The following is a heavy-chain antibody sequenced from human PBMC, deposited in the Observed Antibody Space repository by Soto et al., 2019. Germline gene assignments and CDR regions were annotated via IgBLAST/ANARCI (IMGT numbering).Heavy chain of an antibody. Sequence: QVQLVQSGAEVKKPGSSVKVSCKASGSTFSNYAFSWVRQAPGQGLEWLGGIMPIFGRADYAQKFRGRVTITADESTSTAHMELSSLRSEDTAVYSWASWLKEAGIGGNSYYGMDVWGQGTTVTVSS. J-gene: IGHJ6*02. D-gene: IGHD6-19*01. CDR1: GSTFSNYA. V-gene: IGHV1-69*12. CDR2: IMPIFGRA. CDR3: ASWLKEAGIGGNSYYGMDV.